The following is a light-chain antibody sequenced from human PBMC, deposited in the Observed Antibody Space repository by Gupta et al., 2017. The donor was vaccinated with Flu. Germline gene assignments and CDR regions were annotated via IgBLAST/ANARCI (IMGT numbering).Light chain of an antibody. CDR2: RNN. J-gene: IGLJ3*02. Sequence: SVLTHPPSASGTPGQRVTLSCSGISSNIGSNYVYWYQQLPGTAPKLLIYRNNKRPSGVPDRFAGSKSGTSASLAISGLRSEDEADYYCAAWDDSLSVLFGGGTKLTVL. V-gene: IGLV1-47*01. CDR1: SSNIGSNY. CDR3: AAWDDSLSVL.